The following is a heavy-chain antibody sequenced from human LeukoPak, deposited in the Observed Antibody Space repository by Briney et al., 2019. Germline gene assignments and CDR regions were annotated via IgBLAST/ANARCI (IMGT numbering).Heavy chain of an antibody. Sequence: SETLSLTCTVSGGSISSYYWSWIRQPAGKGLEWIGRIYTSGSTNYNPSLKSRVTMSVDTSKNQFSLKLSSVTAADTAVYYCARERYYYDSGSYRTNWFDPWGQGTLVTVSS. CDR2: IYTSGST. V-gene: IGHV4-4*07. J-gene: IGHJ5*02. CDR1: GGSISSYY. CDR3: ARERYYYDSGSYRTNWFDP. D-gene: IGHD3-10*01.